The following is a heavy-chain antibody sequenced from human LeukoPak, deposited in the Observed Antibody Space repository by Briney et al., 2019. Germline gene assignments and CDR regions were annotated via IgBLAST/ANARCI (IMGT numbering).Heavy chain of an antibody. V-gene: IGHV4-61*07. D-gene: IGHD3-16*01. CDR3: ARHRFGHLFDY. Sequence: GLDWIGYVYHTGHPHCSPSLKSRVTVSLDTSRNQVSLILSSVTAADTAVYYCARHRFGHLFDYWGQGTLVFVPS. J-gene: IGHJ4*02. CDR2: VYHTGHP.